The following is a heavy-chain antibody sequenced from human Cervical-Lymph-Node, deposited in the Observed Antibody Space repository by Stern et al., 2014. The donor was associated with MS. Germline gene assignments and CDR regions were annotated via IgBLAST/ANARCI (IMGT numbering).Heavy chain of an antibody. CDR1: GFTFSSYS. V-gene: IGHV3-21*01. CDR3: ARDVGSSSAGDDYYNYYGMDV. D-gene: IGHD6-6*01. CDR2: ISRSSSYI. J-gene: IGHJ6*02. Sequence: EVQLVESGGGLVKPGGSLRLSCAASGFTFSSYSMNWVRQAPGKGLEWVSSISRSSSYIYYADSVKGRFTISRDNAKNSLYLQMNSLRAEDTAVYYCARDVGSSSAGDDYYNYYGMDVWGQGTTVTVSS.